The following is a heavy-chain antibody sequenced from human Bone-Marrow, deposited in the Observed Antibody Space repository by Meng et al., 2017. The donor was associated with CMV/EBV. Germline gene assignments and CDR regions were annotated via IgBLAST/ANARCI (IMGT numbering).Heavy chain of an antibody. J-gene: IGHJ3*02. D-gene: IGHD3-22*01. CDR3: ARDRYYYDSSGSPDDAFDI. CDR2: IIPILGIA. Sequence: SVKVSCKASGGTFSSYAISWVRQAPGQGLEWMGGIIPILGIANYAQKFQGRVTITADKSTSTAYMELSSLRSEDTAVYYCARDRYYYDSSGSPDDAFDIWGQGKMVTVSS. V-gene: IGHV1-69*10. CDR1: GGTFSSYA.